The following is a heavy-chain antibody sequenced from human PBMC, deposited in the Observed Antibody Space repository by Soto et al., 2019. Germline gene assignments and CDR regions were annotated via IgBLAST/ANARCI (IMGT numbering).Heavy chain of an antibody. D-gene: IGHD2-15*01. V-gene: IGHV1-3*01. CDR1: GYTFTTYA. Sequence: ASVKVSCKASGYTFTTYAIHWVRQAPGQGLEWMGWINSGNGNTKYSQKLQGRVTITRDTYASTAYMELSSLRSDDTAVYYCARDCCSAYCRGGCSFSDNTDFDTWGQGKTLTVSS. CDR3: ARDCCSAYCRGGCSFSDNTDFDT. J-gene: IGHJ3*02. CDR2: INSGNGNT.